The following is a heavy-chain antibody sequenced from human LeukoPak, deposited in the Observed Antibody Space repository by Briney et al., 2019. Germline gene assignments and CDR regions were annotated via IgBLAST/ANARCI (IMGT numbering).Heavy chain of an antibody. CDR1: GGSFSGYY. Sequence: SETLSLTCAVYGGSFSGYYWSWIRQPPGKGLEWIGEINHSGSTNYNPSLKSRVTISVDTSKNQFSLKLSSVTAADTAVYYCARGVSVYYDSSGYYYFDYWGQGTLVTVSS. J-gene: IGHJ4*02. CDR2: INHSGST. V-gene: IGHV4-34*01. CDR3: ARGVSVYYDSSGYYYFDY. D-gene: IGHD3-22*01.